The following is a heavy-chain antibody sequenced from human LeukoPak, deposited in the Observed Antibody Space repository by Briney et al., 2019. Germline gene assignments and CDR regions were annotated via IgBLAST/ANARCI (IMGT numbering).Heavy chain of an antibody. D-gene: IGHD2-2*02. CDR2: IIPIFGTA. V-gene: IGHV1-69*05. J-gene: IGHJ4*02. CDR1: GGTFSSYA. CDR3: AAITPRLYQLLYIN. Sequence: GASVKVSCKASGGTFSSYAISWVRQAPGQGLEWMGGIIPIFGTANYAQKFQGRVTITTDESTSTAYMELSSLRSEDTAVYYCAAITPRLYQLLYINWGQGTLVTVSS.